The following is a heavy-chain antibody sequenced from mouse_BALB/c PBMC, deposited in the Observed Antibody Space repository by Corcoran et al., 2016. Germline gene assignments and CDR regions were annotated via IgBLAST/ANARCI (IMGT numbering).Heavy chain of an antibody. CDR3: ARRSTLYGNFYAMDY. V-gene: IGHV1S136*01. CDR1: GYTFTSYV. D-gene: IGHD2-1*01. Sequence: EVQLQQSGPELVKPGASVKMSCKASGYTFTSYVMHWVKQKPGQGLEWIGYINPYNDGTKYNEKFKGKATLTSDKSSSTAYMELSSLTSEDSAVYYCARRSTLYGNFYAMDYWGQGTSVTVSS. J-gene: IGHJ4*01. CDR2: INPYNDGT.